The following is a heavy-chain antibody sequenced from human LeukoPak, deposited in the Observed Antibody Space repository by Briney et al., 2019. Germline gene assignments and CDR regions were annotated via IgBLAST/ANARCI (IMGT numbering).Heavy chain of an antibody. CDR3: ARGGVAARRGLSY. D-gene: IGHD6-6*01. J-gene: IGHJ4*02. CDR2: INHSGST. Sequence: SETLSLTCAVYGGSFSGYYWSWIRQPPGKGLEWIGGINHSGSTTYNPSLKSRVTISGDTSKNQFSLKLSSVTAADTAVYYCARGGVAARRGLSYWGQGTLVTVSS. V-gene: IGHV4-34*01. CDR1: GGSFSGYY.